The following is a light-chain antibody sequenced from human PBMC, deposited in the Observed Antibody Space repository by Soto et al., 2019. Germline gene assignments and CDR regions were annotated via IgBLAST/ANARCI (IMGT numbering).Light chain of an antibody. CDR3: SSYTSSSTVV. CDR1: SSNVGTNT. CDR2: GDY. J-gene: IGLJ2*01. V-gene: IGLV1-44*01. Sequence: QSVLTQAPSASGTPGQRVTMSCSGSSSNVGTNTVNWYQQLPGTAPKLLIYGDYRRPSGVPDRFSGSKSGTSASLAISGLQSEDEADYYCSSYTSSSTVVFGGGTKLTVL.